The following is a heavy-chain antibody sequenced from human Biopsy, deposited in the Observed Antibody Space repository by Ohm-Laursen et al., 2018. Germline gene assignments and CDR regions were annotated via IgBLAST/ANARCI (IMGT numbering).Heavy chain of an antibody. V-gene: IGHV3-11*01. CDR3: ARVTRWSPYSMDV. CDR2: ISGGGTI. D-gene: IGHD4-23*01. CDR1: GFSFSDYH. J-gene: IGHJ6*02. Sequence: GSLRLSCAASGFSFSDYHMRWIRQAPGRGLEWVSYISGGGTIYYGDSMKGRVTISRDNAKNSLYLQMHSLRAEDTAVYYCARVTRWSPYSMDVWGQGTTVTVSS.